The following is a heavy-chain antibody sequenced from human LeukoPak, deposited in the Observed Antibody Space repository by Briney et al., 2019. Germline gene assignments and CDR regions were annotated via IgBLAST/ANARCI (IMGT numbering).Heavy chain of an antibody. J-gene: IGHJ5*02. CDR1: GFVFSSYT. CDR3: AKEGGA. D-gene: IGHD3-16*01. Sequence: GGSLRLSCEASGFVFSSYTMTWVRQAPGQGLEWVSAIGGRGGSTYYADSVKGRVTISRDNSKNTVSLQMNSLGSDDTAIYYCAKEGGAWGQGTLVVVSS. V-gene: IGHV3-23*01. CDR2: IGGRGGST.